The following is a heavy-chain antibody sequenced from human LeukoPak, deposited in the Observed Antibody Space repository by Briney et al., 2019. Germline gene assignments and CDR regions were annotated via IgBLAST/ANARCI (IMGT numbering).Heavy chain of an antibody. D-gene: IGHD3-16*01. CDR1: GFTFSSYA. V-gene: IGHV3-30*04. CDR3: ARAGGLEDGGYYYMDV. Sequence: GGSLRLSCAASGFTFSSYAMHWVRQAPGKGLEWVAVISYDGSNKYYADSVKGRFTISRDNSKNTLYLQMNSLRAEDTAVYYCARAGGLEDGGYYYMDVWGKGTTVTVSS. CDR2: ISYDGSNK. J-gene: IGHJ6*03.